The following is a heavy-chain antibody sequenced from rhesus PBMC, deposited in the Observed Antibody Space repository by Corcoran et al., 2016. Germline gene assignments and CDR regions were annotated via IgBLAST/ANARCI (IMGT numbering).Heavy chain of an antibody. J-gene: IGHJ4*01. CDR2: MSRSDST. D-gene: IGHD6-25*01. Sequence: EVQLVESGGGLAKPGGSLRLSCASSGFTLSSYAMHWVRQAPGKGLELVSDMSRSDSTNYADSVKGRFTIARDNSKNTLSLQMNSLRTEDTAVYYCAKVPYSGSSLDFWGQGVLVTVSS. V-gene: IGHV3-103*01. CDR3: AKVPYSGSSLDF. CDR1: GFTLSSYA.